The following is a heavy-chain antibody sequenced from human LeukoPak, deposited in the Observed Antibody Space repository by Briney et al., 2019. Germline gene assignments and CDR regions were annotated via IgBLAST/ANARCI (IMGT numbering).Heavy chain of an antibody. Sequence: PSETLSLTCTVSGGSISSYYCSWIPQPPGKGLEWIGYIYTSGSTNYNPSLKSRVTISVDTSKNQFSLQLSSVTAADTAVYYCARHAVVPAADYFDYWGQGTLVTVSS. CDR1: GGSISSYY. V-gene: IGHV4-4*09. D-gene: IGHD2-2*01. CDR2: IYTSGST. CDR3: ARHAVVPAADYFDY. J-gene: IGHJ4*02.